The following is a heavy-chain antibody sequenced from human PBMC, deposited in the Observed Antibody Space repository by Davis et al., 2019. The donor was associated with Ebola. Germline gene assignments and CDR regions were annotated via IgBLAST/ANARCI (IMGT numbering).Heavy chain of an antibody. CDR1: GLTFSSYS. CDR3: ARDKQIFGVLYYMDV. CDR2: ISSSSSYI. Sequence: PGGSLRLSCAASGLTFSSYSMNWVRQAPGKGLEWVSSISSSSSYIYYADSVKGRFTISRDNAKNSLYLQMNSLRAEDTAVYYCARDKQIFGVLYYMDVWGKGTTVTVSS. J-gene: IGHJ6*03. D-gene: IGHD3-3*01. V-gene: IGHV3-21*01.